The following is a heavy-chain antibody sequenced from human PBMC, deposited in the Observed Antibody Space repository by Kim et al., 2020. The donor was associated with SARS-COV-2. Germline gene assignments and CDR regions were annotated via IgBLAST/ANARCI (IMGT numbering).Heavy chain of an antibody. V-gene: IGHV5-51*01. J-gene: IGHJ6*02. CDR3: ARPANWGAWDYGMDV. CDR1: GYSFTSYW. Sequence: GASLKISCKGSGYSFTSYWIGWVRQMPGKGLEWMGIIYPGDSDTRYSPSFQGQVTISADKSISTAYLQWSSLKASDTAMYYCARPANWGAWDYGMDVWGQGTTVTVSS. D-gene: IGHD7-27*01. CDR2: IYPGDSDT.